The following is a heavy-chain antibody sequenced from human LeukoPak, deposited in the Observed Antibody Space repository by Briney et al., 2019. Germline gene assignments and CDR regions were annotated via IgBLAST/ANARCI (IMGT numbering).Heavy chain of an antibody. J-gene: IGHJ4*02. CDR3: ARDLTEGKDY. CDR2: INSDGSST. D-gene: IGHD4-23*01. V-gene: IGHV3-74*01. Sequence: PGGSLRLSCAASGFTFSSDWMHWVRQAPGKGMGWVSRINSDGSSTSYADSVKGRFTISRDNAKNTLYLQMNSLRAEDTAVYYCARDLTEGKDYWGQGTLVTGSS. CDR1: GFTFSSDW.